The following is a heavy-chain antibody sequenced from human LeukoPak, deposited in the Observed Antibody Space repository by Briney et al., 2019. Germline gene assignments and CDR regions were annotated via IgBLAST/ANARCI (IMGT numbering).Heavy chain of an antibody. D-gene: IGHD2-2*01. CDR1: GFTFSSYS. V-gene: IGHV3-48*04. J-gene: IGHJ5*02. CDR2: ISSSSSTI. Sequence: GGSLRLSCAASGFTFSSYSMNWAPQAPGKGLEGVSYISSSSSTIYYADSVKGRFTISRDNAKNSLYLQMNSLRAEDTAVYYCARRRDIVVVPAAYNWFDPWGQGTLVTVSS. CDR3: ARRRDIVVVPAAYNWFDP.